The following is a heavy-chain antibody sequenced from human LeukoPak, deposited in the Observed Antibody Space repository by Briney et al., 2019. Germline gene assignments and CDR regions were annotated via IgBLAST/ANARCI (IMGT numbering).Heavy chain of an antibody. CDR1: GGSFSSYG. V-gene: IGHV1-69*01. CDR3: ARSLPYGTTWYGRSDF. Sequence: GSSVKVSCKASGGSFSSYGIGWVRQAPGQGLEWMGEIIPIFGTANYAQKFQGRVTITADESTSTVYMELSSLRSEDTAVFYCARSLPYGTTWYGRSDFWGQGTLVTVSS. CDR2: IIPIFGTA. D-gene: IGHD6-13*01. J-gene: IGHJ4*02.